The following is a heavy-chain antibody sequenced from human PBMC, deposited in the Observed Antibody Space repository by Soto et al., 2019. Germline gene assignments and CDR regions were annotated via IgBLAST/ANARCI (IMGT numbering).Heavy chain of an antibody. Sequence: SETLSLTCTVSGGSISSSSYYWGWIRQPPGKGLEWIGSIYYSGSTYYNPSLKSRVTISVDTSKNQFSLKLSSVTAADTAVYYCARHSHHDYGDYVWFDPWGQGTLVTVSS. CDR2: IYYSGST. CDR3: ARHSHHDYGDYVWFDP. V-gene: IGHV4-39*01. D-gene: IGHD4-17*01. CDR1: GGSISSSSYY. J-gene: IGHJ5*02.